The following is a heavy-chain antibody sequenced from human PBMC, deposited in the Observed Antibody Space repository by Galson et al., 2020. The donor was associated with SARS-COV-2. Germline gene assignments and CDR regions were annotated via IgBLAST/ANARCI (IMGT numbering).Heavy chain of an antibody. D-gene: IGHD3-10*01. V-gene: IGHV3-30*18. CDR2: ISYEGSKK. CDR3: VKAADFFWFGESRSMDV. Sequence: GGSLRLSCAAYGFTFSNYGMHWVRQAPGKGLEWVAVISYEGSKKYYEDSLKGRFTISRDSSKNTLYLQMSSLSAEDTAVYFCVKAADFFWFGESRSMDVWGQGTTVTVSS. J-gene: IGHJ6*02. CDR1: GFTFSNYG.